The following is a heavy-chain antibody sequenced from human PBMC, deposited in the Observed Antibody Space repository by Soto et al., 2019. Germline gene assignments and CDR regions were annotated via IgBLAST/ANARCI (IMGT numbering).Heavy chain of an antibody. CDR1: GFTFSSYD. CDR2: VSASGSIT. V-gene: IGHV3-23*01. Sequence: GSLRLSCAASGFTFSSYDMNWVRQAPGKGLEWVSGVSASGSITSYADSAKGRFTISGDNAKNTVFLQMTGLRAEDTAVYFCAKGDCSGGRCYRGFDYWGQGTLVTVSS. J-gene: IGHJ4*02. CDR3: AKGDCSGGRCYRGFDY. D-gene: IGHD2-15*01.